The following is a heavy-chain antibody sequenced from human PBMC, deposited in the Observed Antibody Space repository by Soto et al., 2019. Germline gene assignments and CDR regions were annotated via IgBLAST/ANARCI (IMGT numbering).Heavy chain of an antibody. Sequence: GESLKISCKSSGYSFSSYWIAWVRLMPGKGLEWMGSIYPDDSDTKYSPSFQGQVTISVDKSISAAYLQWSSLKASDTAIYYCARNSLTGYYNYYYSMDVWGQGTTVTVSS. V-gene: IGHV5-51*01. D-gene: IGHD3-9*01. J-gene: IGHJ6*02. CDR2: IYPDDSDT. CDR1: GYSFSSYW. CDR3: ARNSLTGYYNYYYSMDV.